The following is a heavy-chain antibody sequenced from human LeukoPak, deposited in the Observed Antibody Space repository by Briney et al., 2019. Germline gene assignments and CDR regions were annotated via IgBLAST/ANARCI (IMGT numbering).Heavy chain of an antibody. Sequence: ASVKVSCKASGYTLTDYYMHWVRQAPGQGLEWMGWINPNSGGTNYAQRFQGRVTMTRDTSISTAYMELSRLRSEDTAVYYCARGRIYCSGGSCYFLLRGGLGHDAFDIWGQGTMVTVSS. D-gene: IGHD2-15*01. J-gene: IGHJ3*02. CDR2: INPNSGGT. V-gene: IGHV1-2*02. CDR1: GYTLTDYY. CDR3: ARGRIYCSGGSCYFLLRGGLGHDAFDI.